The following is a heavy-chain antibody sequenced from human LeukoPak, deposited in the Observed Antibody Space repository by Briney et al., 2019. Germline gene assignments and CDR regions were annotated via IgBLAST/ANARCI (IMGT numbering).Heavy chain of an antibody. Sequence: GGSLRLSCAASGFTFSSYWMSWVRQAPGKGLEWVANIKQDGSDEYYVYSVKGLFTISRDNAKNSLYLQMTSLRAEDTAVYYCARIRRGWSQNWDYWGQGTLVTVSS. J-gene: IGHJ4*02. V-gene: IGHV3-7*01. CDR1: GFTFSSYW. CDR2: IKQDGSDE. D-gene: IGHD6-19*01. CDR3: ARIRRGWSQNWDY.